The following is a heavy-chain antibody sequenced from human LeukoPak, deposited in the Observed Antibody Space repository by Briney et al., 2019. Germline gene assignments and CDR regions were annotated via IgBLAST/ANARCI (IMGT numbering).Heavy chain of an antibody. CDR3: ARTYYDILTGYYSFAHY. J-gene: IGHJ4*02. Sequence: PSETLSLTCTVSGISISSSDNYWGWIRQSPGKGLEWMGSVSYSGNIYYNPSVESRATISADTSRNQFSLNLGSVTAADTAVFYCARTYYDILTGYYSFAHYWGQGTLVTVSS. CDR2: VSYSGNI. CDR1: GISISSSDNY. D-gene: IGHD3-9*01. V-gene: IGHV4-39*01.